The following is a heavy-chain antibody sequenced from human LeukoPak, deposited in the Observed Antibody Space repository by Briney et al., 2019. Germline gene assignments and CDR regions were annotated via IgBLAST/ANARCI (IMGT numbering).Heavy chain of an antibody. Sequence: ASVTVSCKASGYTFTGYYMQWVRQAPGQGLEWVGWINPNSGCTNYAQNVLGRVTVTTDPSITTAYMELSSLTYDDTAVYYCARDWVFDYWGQGTLVTVSS. J-gene: IGHJ4*02. CDR3: ARDWVFDY. CDR1: GYTFTGYY. V-gene: IGHV1-2*02. CDR2: INPNSGCT. D-gene: IGHD3-16*01.